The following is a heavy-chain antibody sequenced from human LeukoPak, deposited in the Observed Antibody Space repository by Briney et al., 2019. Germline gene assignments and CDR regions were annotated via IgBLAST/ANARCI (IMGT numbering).Heavy chain of an antibody. CDR1: GYTFTGYY. J-gene: IGHJ4*02. Sequence: SVKVSCKASGYTFTGYYKHGVRQAAAQELEWMRWINPKSCDTNYAKKFQGRVTMTRDTSISTAYMELSRLRSDDTAVYYCARDEVGDDGYRMDNWGQGTLVTVSS. CDR3: ARDEVGDDGYRMDN. V-gene: IGHV1-2*02. CDR2: INPKSCDT. D-gene: IGHD5-24*01.